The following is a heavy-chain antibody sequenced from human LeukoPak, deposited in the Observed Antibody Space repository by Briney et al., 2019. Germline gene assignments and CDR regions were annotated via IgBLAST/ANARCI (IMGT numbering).Heavy chain of an antibody. CDR3: ARLPLGELLSNWFDP. CDR1: GGSISSSSYY. V-gene: IGHV4-39*01. CDR2: IYYSGST. Sequence: KPSETLSLTCTVSGGSISSSSYYWGWTRQPPGKGLEWIGSIYYSGSTYYNPSLKSRVTISVDTSKNQFSLKLSSVTAADTAVYYCARLPLGELLSNWFDPWDQGTLVTVSS. D-gene: IGHD3-10*01. J-gene: IGHJ5*02.